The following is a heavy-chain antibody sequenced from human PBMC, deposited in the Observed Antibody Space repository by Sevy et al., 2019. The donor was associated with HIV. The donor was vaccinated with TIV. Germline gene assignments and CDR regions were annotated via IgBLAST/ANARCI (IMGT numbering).Heavy chain of an antibody. V-gene: IGHV3-48*01. CDR1: GFTFSTYD. CDR3: AREGGYTDQGMDV. D-gene: IGHD5-12*01. J-gene: IGHJ6*02. Sequence: GGSLRLSCAASGFTFSTYDMNWVRQAPGKGVEWISYISSSSSNIYYADSVKGRFTISGDNAKKSLFVQMHSLRAEDTAVYYCAREGGYTDQGMDVWGQGTTVTVSS. CDR2: ISSSSSNI.